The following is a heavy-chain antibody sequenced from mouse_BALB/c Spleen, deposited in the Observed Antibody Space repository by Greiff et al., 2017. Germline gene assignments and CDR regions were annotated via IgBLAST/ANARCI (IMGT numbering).Heavy chain of an antibody. V-gene: IGHV5-15*02. CDR2: ISNLAYST. D-gene: IGHD1-1*02. CDR1: GFTFTDYG. Sequence: EVQLVESGGGLVQPGGSRKLSCAASGFTFTDYGMPWVRQGPGKGPEWVALISNLAYSTSYADTVTGRFTIAGDKAKSTLYLEMSSLRTEDTAMYYCARDRGGNGRLDYWGQGTTLTVSS. J-gene: IGHJ2*01. CDR3: ARDRGGNGRLDY.